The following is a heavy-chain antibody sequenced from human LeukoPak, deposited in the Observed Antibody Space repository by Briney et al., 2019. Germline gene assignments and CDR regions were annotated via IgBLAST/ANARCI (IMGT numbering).Heavy chain of an antibody. D-gene: IGHD3-3*01. CDR3: ARLTYYDFCSGYNYAFDI. V-gene: IGHV4-4*07. J-gene: IGHJ3*02. CDR1: GGSISNYV. Sequence: SETLSLTCTVSGGSISNYVWSWIRQTAGKGLEWVGRIYISGSTNYNPYLKSRVTTSVATTKKRFYRKLSCMTAADTAVFYRARLTYYDFCSGYNYAFDIWGQGTMVTVSS. CDR2: IYISGST.